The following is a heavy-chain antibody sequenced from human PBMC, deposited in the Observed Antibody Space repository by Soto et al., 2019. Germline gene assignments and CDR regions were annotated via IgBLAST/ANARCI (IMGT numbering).Heavy chain of an antibody. D-gene: IGHD3-16*01. CDR3: VRGGGEMANPPPYLY. V-gene: IGHV1-69*06. J-gene: IGHJ4*02. Sequence: APVKVSCKASGGTFDSYAISWLRQAPGQGLEWMGGVIPMFLKSNYAQKFQGRVTITADKSTNTVYMEMNSLKSEDTAVYYCVRGGGEMANPPPYLYWGQGTQVTVSS. CDR1: GGTFDSYA. CDR2: VIPMFLKS.